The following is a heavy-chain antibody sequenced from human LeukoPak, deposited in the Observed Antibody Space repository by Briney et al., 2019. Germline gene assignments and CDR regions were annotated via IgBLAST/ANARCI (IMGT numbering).Heavy chain of an antibody. J-gene: IGHJ4*02. Sequence: GGSLRLSCSASGFTFINAWMTWVRQAPGKGLEWVGRIKSKADGGTTDYAAPVKGRFTISRDDSRNTLNLQMNSLKTEDTAVYYCARGHCSNTSCYAFDYWGQGTMVTVSS. V-gene: IGHV3-15*01. CDR3: ARGHCSNTSCYAFDY. CDR1: GFTFINAW. CDR2: IKSKADGGTT. D-gene: IGHD2-2*01.